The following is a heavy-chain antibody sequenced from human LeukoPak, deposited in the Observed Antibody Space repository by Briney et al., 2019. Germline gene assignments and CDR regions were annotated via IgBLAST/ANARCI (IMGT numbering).Heavy chain of an antibody. CDR1: GFTFSSYG. CDR3: ARVAYSSSWRERYKYYLDY. D-gene: IGHD6-13*01. V-gene: IGHV3-48*01. Sequence: GGSLRLSCAASGFTFSSYGMTWVRQAPGKGLEWVSYISSSSSTIYYADSVKGRFTISRDNAKNSLYLQLNSLRADDTAVYYCARVAYSSSWRERYKYYLDYWGQGTLVTVSS. J-gene: IGHJ4*02. CDR2: ISSSSSTI.